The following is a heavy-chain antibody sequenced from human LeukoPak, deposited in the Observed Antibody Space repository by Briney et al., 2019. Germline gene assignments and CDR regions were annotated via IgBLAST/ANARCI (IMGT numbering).Heavy chain of an antibody. CDR2: IIPIFGTA. V-gene: IGHV1-69*13. J-gene: IGHJ6*02. Sequence: ASVKVSCKASGGTFSSYAISWVRQAPGQGLEWMGGIIPIFGTANYAQKFQGRVTITADESTSTAYMELSSLRSEDTAVYYCARERIAAAGGHYHGMDVWGQGTTVTVSS. CDR3: ARERIAAAGGHYHGMDV. D-gene: IGHD6-13*01. CDR1: GGTFSSYA.